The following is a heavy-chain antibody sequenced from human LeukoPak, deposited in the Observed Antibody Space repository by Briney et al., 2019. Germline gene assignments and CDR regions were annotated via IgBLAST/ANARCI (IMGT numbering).Heavy chain of an antibody. V-gene: IGHV4-59*01. CDR1: GDSISSYY. D-gene: IGHD1-14*01. J-gene: IGHJ6*03. CDR2: FYYSGST. Sequence: PSETLSLTCTVSGDSISSYYWSWIRQTPGKGPEWIGNFYYSGSTNYNPSLKSRVTIFVDTSKNQFSLKLSSVTAADTAVYYCARDGPHRARTYYYYMDVWGKGTTVTVSS. CDR3: ARDGPHRARTYYYYMDV.